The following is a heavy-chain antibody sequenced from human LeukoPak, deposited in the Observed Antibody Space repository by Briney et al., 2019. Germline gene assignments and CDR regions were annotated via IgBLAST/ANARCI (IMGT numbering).Heavy chain of an antibody. CDR2: ISGDGVSN. J-gene: IGHJ6*02. D-gene: IGHD7-27*01. CDR1: GFTFVDYA. CDR3: AKDIWGCSVRYRCQYGIDV. Sequence: GGSLRLSCAASGFTFVDYAMHWVRQAPGKGLEWVSLISGDGVSNYYADSVKSRFTISRENSKNSLYLQMNSLRTEGTALYYCAKDIWGCSVRYRCQYGIDVWGQGTTVTVSS. V-gene: IGHV3-43*02.